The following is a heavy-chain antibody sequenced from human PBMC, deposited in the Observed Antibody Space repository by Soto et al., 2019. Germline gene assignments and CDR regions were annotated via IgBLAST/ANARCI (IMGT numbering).Heavy chain of an antibody. J-gene: IGHJ4*02. CDR2: INQDGSEK. V-gene: IGHV3-7*01. CDR3: VSFSSPHYSANASLY. CDR1: GFNLNNYW. Sequence: GGSLRLSCAASGFNLNNYWMSWVRQDPGRGLGWVANINQDGSEKFYVDSVKGRFTISRDNAKNSLYLQMNSLRAEDTAVYYCVSFSSPHYSANASLYWCPGLLVTLSS. D-gene: IGHD1-26*01.